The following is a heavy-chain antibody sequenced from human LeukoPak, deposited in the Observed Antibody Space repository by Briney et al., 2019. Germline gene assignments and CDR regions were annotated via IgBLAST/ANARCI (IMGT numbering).Heavy chain of an antibody. V-gene: IGHV4-59*08. CDR3: ARHGEYTSGWYDY. D-gene: IGHD6-19*01. CDR1: GGAISRHY. J-gene: IGHJ4*02. Sequence: PSETLSLTCTVSGGAISRHYWSWIRQPPGTGLEWIGDIHYSGSTNYNPSLKSRVTISVDTSKNQFSLNLSSVTAADTAVYYCARHGEYTSGWYDYWGQGTLVTVSS. CDR2: IHYSGST.